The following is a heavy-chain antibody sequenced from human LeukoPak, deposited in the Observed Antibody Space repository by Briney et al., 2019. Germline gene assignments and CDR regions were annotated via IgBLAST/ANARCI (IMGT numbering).Heavy chain of an antibody. D-gene: IGHD3-22*01. J-gene: IGHJ4*02. CDR1: GFTFSSYS. V-gene: IGHV3-21*01. CDR2: IISSSSYI. CDR3: ARGGTMIVVVYFDY. Sequence: NPGGSPRLSCAASGFTFSSYSMNWVRQAPGKGLEWVSSIISSSSYIYYAASVKGRFTISRDNAKNSLYLQMNSLRAEDTAVYYCARGGTMIVVVYFDYWGQGTLVTVSS.